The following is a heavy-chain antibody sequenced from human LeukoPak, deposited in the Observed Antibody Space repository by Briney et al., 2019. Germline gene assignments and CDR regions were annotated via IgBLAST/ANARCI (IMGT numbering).Heavy chain of an antibody. Sequence: SETLSLTCAVSGGSISSGGYSWSWIRQPPGKSLEWIGYIYHSGSTYYNPSLKSRVTISVDRSKNQFSLKLSSVTAADTAVYYCAREGQLSGFDPWGQGTLVTVSS. D-gene: IGHD1-1*01. CDR1: GGSISSGGYS. V-gene: IGHV4-30-2*01. CDR2: IYHSGST. CDR3: AREGQLSGFDP. J-gene: IGHJ5*02.